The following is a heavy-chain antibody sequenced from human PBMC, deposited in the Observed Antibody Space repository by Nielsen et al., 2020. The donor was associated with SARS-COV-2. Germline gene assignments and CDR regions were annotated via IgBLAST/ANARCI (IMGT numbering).Heavy chain of an antibody. D-gene: IGHD3-22*01. V-gene: IGHV1-8*01. J-gene: IGHJ4*02. CDR2: MNPNSGNT. CDR1: GYTFTSYD. Sequence: ASVKVSCKASGYTFTSYDINWVRQATGQGLEWMGWMNPNSGNTGYAQKLQGRVTMTTDTSTSTAYMELRSLRSDDTAVYYCARDAPDSSGYHDYWGQGTLVTVSS. CDR3: ARDAPDSSGYHDY.